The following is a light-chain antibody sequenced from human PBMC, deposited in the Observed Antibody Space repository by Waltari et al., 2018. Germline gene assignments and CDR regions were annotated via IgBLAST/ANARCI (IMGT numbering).Light chain of an antibody. CDR3: AAWDVSLSARV. V-gene: IGLV1-47*01. Sequence: QSVLTQPPSASGTPGQRVTISCTGSTSYIYWYQQLPGTAPKLLIYRNSQRPSGVPDRFSGSKSGTSASLTISGLRSEDEADYYWAAWDVSLSARVFGGGTKLTVL. CDR2: RNS. CDR1: TSY. J-gene: IGLJ3*02.